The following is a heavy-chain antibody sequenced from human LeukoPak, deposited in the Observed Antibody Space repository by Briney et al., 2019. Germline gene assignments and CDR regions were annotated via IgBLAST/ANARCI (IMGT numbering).Heavy chain of an antibody. V-gene: IGHV1-18*01. CDR3: AREGSNWFDP. CDR2: ISPYNGYK. CDR1: GYTFTTYG. Sequence: GASVKVSCKASGYTFTTYGISWVRQAPGQGLEWMGWISPYNGYKNYAQKLQGRVSMTTDTSTSTAYMELRSLRSDDTAVYYCAREGSNWFDPWGQGTLVTVSS. J-gene: IGHJ5*02.